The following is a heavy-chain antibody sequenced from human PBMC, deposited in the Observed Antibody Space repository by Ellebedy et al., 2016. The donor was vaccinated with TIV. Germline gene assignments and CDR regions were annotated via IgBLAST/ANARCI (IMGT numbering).Heavy chain of an antibody. D-gene: IGHD3-9*01. Sequence: PGGSLRLSCAASGFNFSNYWMSWVRQAPGKGLEWVANIKEDGSETFYVDSVKGRFTISRDNAKNKLSLQMNSLRAEDTAVYYCARESSYYDILTVTLNGDCFDYWGQGSLVTVSS. CDR3: ARESSYYDILTVTLNGDCFDY. CDR2: IKEDGSET. CDR1: GFNFSNYW. V-gene: IGHV3-7*03. J-gene: IGHJ4*02.